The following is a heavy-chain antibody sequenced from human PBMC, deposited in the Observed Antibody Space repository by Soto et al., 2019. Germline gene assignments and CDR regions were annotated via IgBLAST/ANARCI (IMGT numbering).Heavy chain of an antibody. Sequence: GGSLRLSCAASGFTFSSYSMNWVRQAPGKGLEWVSYISSSSSTIYYADSVKGRFTISRDNAKNSLYLQMNSLRAEDTAAFYCARDSGYGDYVPYYFDYWGQGTLVTVSS. V-gene: IGHV3-48*01. CDR1: GFTFSSYS. J-gene: IGHJ4*02. CDR3: ARDSGYGDYVPYYFDY. D-gene: IGHD4-17*01. CDR2: ISSSSSTI.